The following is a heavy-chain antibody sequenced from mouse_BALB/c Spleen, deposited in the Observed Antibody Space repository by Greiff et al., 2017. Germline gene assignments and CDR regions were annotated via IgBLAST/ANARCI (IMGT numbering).Heavy chain of an antibody. J-gene: IGHJ1*01. D-gene: IGHD2-1*01. Sequence: QVQLQQSGPELVKPGASVKISCKASGYTFTDYYIHWVKQKPGQGLEWIGWINPESGNTKYNEKFKGKATLTVDTSSSTAYMQLSSLTSEDTAVSFYSRSYYGRPYRCFDVWGAGTTVTVSS. CDR2: INPESGNT. CDR1: GYTFTDYY. CDR3: SRSYYGRPYRCFDV. V-gene: IGHV1-84*02.